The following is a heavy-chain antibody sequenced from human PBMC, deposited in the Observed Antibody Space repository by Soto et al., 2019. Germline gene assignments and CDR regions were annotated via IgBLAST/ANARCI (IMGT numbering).Heavy chain of an antibody. D-gene: IGHD1-1*01. CDR1: GGSISNYY. V-gene: IGHV4-59*01. J-gene: IGHJ4*02. Sequence: SETLSLTCTVSGGSISNYYWSWIRQPPGKGLEWIGYIYSSGSTNYTPSLKSRVTISLDTSKNQFSLKLSSVTAADTAVYYCARGRTGYNWNSFPDYWGQGTLVTVSS. CDR3: ARGRTGYNWNSFPDY. CDR2: IYSSGST.